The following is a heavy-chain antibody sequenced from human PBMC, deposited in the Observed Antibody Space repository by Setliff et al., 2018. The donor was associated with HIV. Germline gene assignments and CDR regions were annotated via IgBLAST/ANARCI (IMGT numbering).Heavy chain of an antibody. CDR3: ARDLGRITLSGVNEGWFDP. D-gene: IGHD3-3*01. J-gene: IGHJ5*02. Sequence: SETLSLTCTVSGGSISSYYWSWIRQPPGKGLEWIGYIYYSGNTHFNPSLKSRVTISLDTSKNQVFLKLTSVTAADTAVYYCARDLGRITLSGVNEGWFDPWGQGTLVTVSS. V-gene: IGHV4-59*01. CDR2: IYYSGNT. CDR1: GGSISSYY.